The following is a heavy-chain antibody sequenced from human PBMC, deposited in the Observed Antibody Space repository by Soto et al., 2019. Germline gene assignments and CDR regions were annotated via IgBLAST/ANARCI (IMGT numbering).Heavy chain of an antibody. V-gene: IGHV4-59*01. CDR1: GGSISSYY. D-gene: IGHD2-2*02. J-gene: IGHJ3*02. Sequence: PSETLSLTCTVSGGSISSYYWSWIRQPPGKGLEWIGYIYYSGSTNYNPSLKSRVTISVDTSKNQFSLKLSSVTAADTAVYYCARDKPLPYCSSTSCYTGPDAFDIWGQGTVVTVSS. CDR2: IYYSGST. CDR3: ARDKPLPYCSSTSCYTGPDAFDI.